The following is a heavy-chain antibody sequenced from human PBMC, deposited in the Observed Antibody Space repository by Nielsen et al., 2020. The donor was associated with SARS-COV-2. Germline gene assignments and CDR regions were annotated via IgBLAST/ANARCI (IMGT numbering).Heavy chain of an antibody. V-gene: IGHV3-66*01. Sequence: GSLRLSCGASGFTISSSFMSWVRQAAGKGLDWVSVIYTDGSTSHADSVKGRFTISRDNSKNTLYLQMNSLRAEDTAVYYCARDNWGRMDVWGQGTTVIVSS. CDR1: GFTISSSF. J-gene: IGHJ6*02. CDR2: IYTDGST. D-gene: IGHD7-27*01. CDR3: ARDNWGRMDV.